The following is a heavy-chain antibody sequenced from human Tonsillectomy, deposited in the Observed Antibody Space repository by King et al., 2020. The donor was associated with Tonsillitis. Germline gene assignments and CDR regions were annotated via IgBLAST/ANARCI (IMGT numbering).Heavy chain of an antibody. V-gene: IGHV3-43D*03. CDR3: ANESAPSGNSNCWCSLDAFDM. J-gene: IGHJ3*02. CDR1: GFTFDDYA. Sequence: VQLVESGGSLVQPGGSLRLSCAASGFTFDDYAMHWVRQAPRQGLEWVSVIYWDGGSTYYADSVKGRFTISRDNRQHSLDLQMNSLRPEDTALYYCANESAPSGNSNCWCSLDAFDMWGQGPVVTVTS. CDR2: IYWDGGST. D-gene: IGHD6-19*01.